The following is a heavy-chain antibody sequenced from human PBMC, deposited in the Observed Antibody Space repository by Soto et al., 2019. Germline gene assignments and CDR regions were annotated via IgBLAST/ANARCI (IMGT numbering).Heavy chain of an antibody. Sequence: GSLRPSXAASGFTFSSYTMSWVRQAPGKGLESVSAISGSGGSTYYADSVKGRFTISRDNSKNTLYLQMNSLRAEDTAVYYCAKDSYYDSSGYTGYWGQGTLVTVSS. J-gene: IGHJ4*02. CDR3: AKDSYYDSSGYTGY. V-gene: IGHV3-23*01. CDR1: GFTFSSYT. D-gene: IGHD3-22*01. CDR2: ISGSGGST.